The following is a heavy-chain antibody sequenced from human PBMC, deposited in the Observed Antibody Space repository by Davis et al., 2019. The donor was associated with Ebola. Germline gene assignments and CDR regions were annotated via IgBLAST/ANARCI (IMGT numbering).Heavy chain of an antibody. CDR3: AKSRKIRFLEEY. CDR2: ISYDGSNK. V-gene: IGHV3-30-3*02. J-gene: IGHJ4*02. CDR1: GFTFSSYA. D-gene: IGHD3-3*01. Sequence: GESLKISCAASGFTFSSYAMHWVRQAPGKGLEWVAVISYDGSNKYYADSVKGRFTISRDNSKNTLYLQMNSLRAEDTAVYYCAKSRKIRFLEEYWGQGTLVTVSS.